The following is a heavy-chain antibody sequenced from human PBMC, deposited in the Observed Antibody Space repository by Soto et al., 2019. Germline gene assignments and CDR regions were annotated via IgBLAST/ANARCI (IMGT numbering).Heavy chain of an antibody. CDR3: ARAKLCNTLSCPHSFDT. Sequence: QVLLQESGPGLINASGTLSLTCGASGGSISTNNWWSWVRQTPGQGLEWIAEVYHTGSTNYNPSLKSRLTISVDKSKNQFSLRLTSVTAADSAVYYCARAKLCNTLSCPHSFDTWGQGTLVSVSS. CDR1: GGSISTNNW. V-gene: IGHV4-4*02. CDR2: VYHTGST. D-gene: IGHD2-15*01. J-gene: IGHJ4*02.